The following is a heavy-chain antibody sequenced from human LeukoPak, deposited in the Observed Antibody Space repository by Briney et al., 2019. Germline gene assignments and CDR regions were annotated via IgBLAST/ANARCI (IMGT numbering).Heavy chain of an antibody. J-gene: IGHJ4*02. D-gene: IGHD5-18*01. CDR2: IHYSGST. CDR1: GGSISSSSHY. CDR3: ARHIGSGYSRVDY. V-gene: IGHV4-39*01. Sequence: SETLSLTCTVSGGSISSSSHYWGWIRQPPGKGLEWIGSIHYSGSTYYNPSLKSRLTISVDTSKNQFSLMLSSVTAADTAVYYCARHIGSGYSRVDYWGQGTLVTVSS.